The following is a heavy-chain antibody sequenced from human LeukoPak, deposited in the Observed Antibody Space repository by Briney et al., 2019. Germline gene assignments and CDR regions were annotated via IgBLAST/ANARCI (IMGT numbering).Heavy chain of an antibody. CDR2: IFYSGNT. V-gene: IGHV4-61*08. CDR1: GGSISSGDYY. D-gene: IGHD5/OR15-5a*01. CDR3: ARYPVSYYYYMDV. J-gene: IGHJ6*03. Sequence: SETLSLTCTVSGGSISSGDYYWSWIRQPPGKGLEWIGYIFYSGNTNYNPSLKSRVTISVDTSKNQISLKLSSVTAADTAVYYCARYPVSYYYYMDVWGKGTTVTVSS.